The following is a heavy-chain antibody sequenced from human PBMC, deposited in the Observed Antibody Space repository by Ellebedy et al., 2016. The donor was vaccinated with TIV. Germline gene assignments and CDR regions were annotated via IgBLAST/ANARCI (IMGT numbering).Heavy chain of an antibody. CDR2: IYYSGST. D-gene: IGHD4/OR15-4a*01. V-gene: IGHV4-59*01. CDR1: GGSISSYY. Sequence: SETLSLTXTVSGGSISSYYWSWIRQPPGKGLEWIGYIYYSGSTNYNPSLKSRVTISVDTSKNQFSLKLSSVTAADTAVYYCARSSPNGYYGMDVWGQGTTVTVSS. CDR3: ARSSPNGYYGMDV. J-gene: IGHJ6*02.